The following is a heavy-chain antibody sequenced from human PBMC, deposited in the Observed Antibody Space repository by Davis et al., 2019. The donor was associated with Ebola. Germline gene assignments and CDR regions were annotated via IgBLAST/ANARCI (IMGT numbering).Heavy chain of an antibody. V-gene: IGHV3-11*01. D-gene: IGHD6-6*01. Sequence: GGSLRLSCAASGFTFSDYYMSWIRQAPGKGLEWVSYISSSGSTIYYADSVKGRFTISRDNAKNSLYLQMNSLRAEDTAVYYCVVARPDYGMDVWGQGTTVTVSS. J-gene: IGHJ6*02. CDR2: ISSSGSTI. CDR1: GFTFSDYY. CDR3: VVARPDYGMDV.